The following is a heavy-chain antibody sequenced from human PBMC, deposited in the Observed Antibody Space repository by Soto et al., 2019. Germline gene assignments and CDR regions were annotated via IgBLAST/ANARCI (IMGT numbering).Heavy chain of an antibody. CDR3: AGNIVVVVAATRYYYGMDV. CDR2: IIPIFGTA. J-gene: IGHJ6*02. Sequence: QVQLVQSGAEVKKPGSSVKVSCKASGGTFSSYAISWVRQAPGQELEWMGGIIPIFGTANYAQKFQGRVTITADESTSTAYMELSSLRSEDTAVYYCAGNIVVVVAATRYYYGMDVWGQGTTVTVSS. D-gene: IGHD2-15*01. V-gene: IGHV1-69*01. CDR1: GGTFSSYA.